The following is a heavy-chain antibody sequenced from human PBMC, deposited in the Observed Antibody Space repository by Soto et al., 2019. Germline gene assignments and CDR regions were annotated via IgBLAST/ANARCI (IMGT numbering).Heavy chain of an antibody. J-gene: IGHJ6*03. V-gene: IGHV3-33*01. CDR3: ARLVHNYYYYMDV. CDR1: GFTFSSYG. D-gene: IGHD3-10*01. CDR2: IWYDGSNK. Sequence: GGSLRLSCAASGFTFSSYGMHWVRQAPGKGLEWVAVIWYDGSNKYYADSVKGRFTISRDNSKNTLYLQMNSLRAEDTAVYYCARLVHNYYYYMDVWGKGTTVTVSS.